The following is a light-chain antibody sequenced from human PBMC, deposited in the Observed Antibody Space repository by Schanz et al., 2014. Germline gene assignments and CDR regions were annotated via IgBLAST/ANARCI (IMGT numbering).Light chain of an antibody. CDR3: SSHTAITTAVV. CDR1: SSDVGGYNY. V-gene: IGLV2-14*01. J-gene: IGLJ2*01. CDR2: EVS. Sequence: QSALTQPASVSGSPGQSITISCTGTSSDVGGYNYVSWYQQHPGKAPKLMIYEVSKRPSGVPDRFSGSKSGNTASLTVSGLQAEDEADYHCSSHTAITTAVVFGGGTKLTVL.